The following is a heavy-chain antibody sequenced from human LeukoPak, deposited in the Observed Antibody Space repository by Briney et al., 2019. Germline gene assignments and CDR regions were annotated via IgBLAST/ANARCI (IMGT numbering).Heavy chain of an antibody. CDR3: ARVQGLCFSYGDY. V-gene: IGHV3-33*01. Sequence: PGRSLRLSCAASGFTFSNYGMHWVRQAPGKGLEWLAAIFDDGSNKYYADTVKGRFTISRDNSKNTLYLQVNSLTAEDTAVYYCARVQGLCFSYGDYWGQGTLVTVSS. D-gene: IGHD3-16*01. CDR2: IFDDGSNK. J-gene: IGHJ4*02. CDR1: GFTFSNYG.